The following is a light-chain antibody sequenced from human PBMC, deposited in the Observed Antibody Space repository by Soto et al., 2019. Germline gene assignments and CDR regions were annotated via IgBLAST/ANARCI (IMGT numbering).Light chain of an antibody. CDR3: QSYDSSLSENVV. CDR1: SSNIGAGYD. V-gene: IGLV1-40*01. J-gene: IGLJ2*01. CDR2: GNS. Sequence: QSVLTQPPSVSGAPGQWVTISCTGSSSNIGAGYDVHWYQQLPGTAPKLLIYGNSNRPSGVPDRFSGSKSGTSASLAITGLQAEDEADYYCQSYDSSLSENVVFGGGTKLTVL.